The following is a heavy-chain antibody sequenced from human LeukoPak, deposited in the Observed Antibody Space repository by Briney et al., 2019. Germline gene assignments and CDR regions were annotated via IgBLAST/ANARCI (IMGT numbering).Heavy chain of an antibody. CDR1: GGSFKDNY. D-gene: IGHD3-3*01. Sequence: SETLSLTCAVYGGSFKDNYWSWIRQPPGKGLEWIGEINHSGITNYNPSLKSRVTMSLDTSKNQLSLKLNSVTAADTAVYYCARVPLRFLEPFDNWGQGTLVTVSS. CDR2: INHSGIT. J-gene: IGHJ4*02. V-gene: IGHV4-34*01. CDR3: ARVPLRFLEPFDN.